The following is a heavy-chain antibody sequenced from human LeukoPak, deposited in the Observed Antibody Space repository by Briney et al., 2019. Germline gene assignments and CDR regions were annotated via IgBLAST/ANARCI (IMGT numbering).Heavy chain of an antibody. D-gene: IGHD2-15*01. CDR2: IWYDGNNK. Sequence: PGGSLRLSCVASGFPFSSYWMTWVRQAPGKGLEWVALIWYDGNNKYYADSVKGRFTISRDNSKNTLYLQLNSLRAEDTAVYYCARQHCSGGDCYFFDWGQGTLVTVSS. V-gene: IGHV3-33*08. J-gene: IGHJ4*02. CDR1: GFPFSSYW. CDR3: ARQHCSGGDCYFFD.